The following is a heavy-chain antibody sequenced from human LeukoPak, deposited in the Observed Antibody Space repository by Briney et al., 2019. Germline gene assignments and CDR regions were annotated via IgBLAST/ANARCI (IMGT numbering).Heavy chain of an antibody. Sequence: GGSLRLSCAAAGFTFSSYGMTWVRQAPGKGLEWVSAISGSGGNTYYADSVKGRFTISRDNSKNTVYLQMKSLRAEDTAVYYCAKDLRAAAANYWGQGTLVTVSS. D-gene: IGHD6-13*01. V-gene: IGHV3-23*01. CDR1: GFTFSSYG. J-gene: IGHJ4*02. CDR3: AKDLRAAAANY. CDR2: ISGSGGNT.